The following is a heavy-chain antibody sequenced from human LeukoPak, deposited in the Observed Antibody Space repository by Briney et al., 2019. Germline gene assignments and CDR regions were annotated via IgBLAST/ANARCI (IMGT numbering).Heavy chain of an antibody. V-gene: IGHV1-69*05. J-gene: IGHJ4*02. Sequence: ASVKVSCKASGGTFSSYAISWVRQAPGQGLEWMGGIIPIFGTANYAQKFQGRVTITTDESTSTAYMELSGLRSEDTAVYYCASPFRGYWGQGTLVTVSS. CDR3: ASPFRGY. CDR2: IIPIFGTA. CDR1: GGTFSSYA.